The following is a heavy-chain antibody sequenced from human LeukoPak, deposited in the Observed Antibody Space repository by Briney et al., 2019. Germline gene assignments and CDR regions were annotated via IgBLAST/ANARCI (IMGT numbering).Heavy chain of an antibody. D-gene: IGHD2-2*01. Sequence: PSETLSLTCTVSGGSISSSSYYWGWIRQPPGKGLEWIGSIYYSGSTCYNPSLKSRVTISVDTSKNQFSLKLSSVTAADTAVYYCARHLFAAMGNMDVWGKGTTVTVSS. CDR3: ARHLFAAMGNMDV. J-gene: IGHJ6*03. V-gene: IGHV4-39*01. CDR1: GGSISSSSYY. CDR2: IYYSGST.